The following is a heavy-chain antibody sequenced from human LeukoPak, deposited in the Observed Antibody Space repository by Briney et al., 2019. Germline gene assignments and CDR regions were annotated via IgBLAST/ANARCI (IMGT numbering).Heavy chain of an antibody. J-gene: IGHJ5*02. CDR1: GGSISSGSYY. Sequence: SETLSLTCTVSGGSISSGSYYWSWIRQPAGKGLEWIGRIYTSGSTNYNPSLKSRVTISVDTSKNQFSLKLSSVTAADTAVYYCAITDGGIDPWGQGTLVTVSS. CDR2: IYTSGST. V-gene: IGHV4-61*02. CDR3: AITDGGIDP. D-gene: IGHD2-15*01.